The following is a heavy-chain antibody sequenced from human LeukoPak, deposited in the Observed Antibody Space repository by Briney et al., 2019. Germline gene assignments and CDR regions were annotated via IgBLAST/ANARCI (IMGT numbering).Heavy chain of an antibody. Sequence: SETLSLTCTVSGXSVSSGSYYWSWIRQPPGKGLEWIGYIYYSGSTNYNPSLKSRVTISVDTSKNQFSLKLSSVTAADTAVYYCARDLLSNWFDPWGQGTLVTVSS. J-gene: IGHJ5*02. CDR1: GXSVSSGSYY. D-gene: IGHD3-10*01. CDR2: IYYSGST. V-gene: IGHV4-61*01. CDR3: ARDLLSNWFDP.